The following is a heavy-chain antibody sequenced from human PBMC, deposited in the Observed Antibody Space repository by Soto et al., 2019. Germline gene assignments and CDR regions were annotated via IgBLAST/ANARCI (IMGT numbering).Heavy chain of an antibody. D-gene: IGHD6-6*01. V-gene: IGHV3-30*18. CDR1: GFTLSGVD. CDR2: MSYDGRNQ. CDR3: AKGGWYTSSSRSDC. J-gene: IGHJ4*02. Sequence: QVQLVESGGGEVQPGTSLRLSCSASGFTLSGVDMHWVRRAPGKGLEWEAVMSYDGRNQYYADSVKGRFTVSRDSSKSTLYLQMNSLRTEDAAVYYCAKGGWYTSSSRSDCWGQGTLVTVSS.